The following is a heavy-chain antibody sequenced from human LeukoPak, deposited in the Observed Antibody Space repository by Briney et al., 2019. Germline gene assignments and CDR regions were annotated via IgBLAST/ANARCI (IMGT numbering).Heavy chain of an antibody. V-gene: IGHV3-30*18. CDR3: AKEKLPSGYSFLTDY. D-gene: IGHD5-18*01. J-gene: IGHJ4*02. CDR1: GFTFSSYG. CDR2: ISYDGPNK. Sequence: GRSLRLSCAASGFTFSSYGMHWVRQAPGKGLEWVAVISYDGPNKYYVESVKGRFTISRDDSKRTLYLQMNSLRPEDTAVYYCAKEKLPSGYSFLTDYWGQGTLVTVSS.